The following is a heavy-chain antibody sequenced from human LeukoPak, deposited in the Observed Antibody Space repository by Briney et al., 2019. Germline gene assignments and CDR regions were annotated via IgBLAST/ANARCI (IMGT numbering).Heavy chain of an antibody. CDR2: VYSGGTT. D-gene: IGHD3-16*02. CDR1: GFTVSRNF. V-gene: IGHV3-53*01. CDR3: ARYPDFYYAMDV. J-gene: IGHJ6*02. Sequence: PGGSLRLSCAASGFTVSRNFMTWVRQAPGKGLEWVSVVYSGGTTYYADSVKGRFTISRDISKNTLYLQMNSLRGEDTAIYYCARYPDFYYAMDVWGQGTTVTVS.